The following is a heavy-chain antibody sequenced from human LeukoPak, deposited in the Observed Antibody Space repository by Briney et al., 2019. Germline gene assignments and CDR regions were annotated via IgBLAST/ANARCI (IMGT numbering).Heavy chain of an antibody. Sequence: PGRSLRLSCAASGFTFDDYAMHWVRQAPGKGLEWVSGISWNSGSIGYADSVKGRFTISRDNAKNSLYLQMNSLRAEDTALYYCAKAYYYDSSGYYPTVFFDYWGQGTLVTVSS. D-gene: IGHD3-22*01. CDR3: AKAYYYDSSGYYPTVFFDY. CDR2: ISWNSGSI. J-gene: IGHJ4*02. V-gene: IGHV3-9*01. CDR1: GFTFDDYA.